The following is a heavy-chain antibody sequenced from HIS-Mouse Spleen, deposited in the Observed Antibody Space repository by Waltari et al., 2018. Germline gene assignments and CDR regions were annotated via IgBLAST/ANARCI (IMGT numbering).Heavy chain of an antibody. J-gene: IGHJ6*02. V-gene: IGHV1-2*02. D-gene: IGHD5-12*01. CDR2: INPNSGGT. CDR3: AREPLRDGYNSYYYYGMDV. Sequence: QVQLVQSGAEVKKPVASVMVSCKASGCTSTGCYMPWVRPAPGQALEWMGWINPNSGGTNYAQKFQGRVTMTRDTSISTAYMELSRLRSDDTAVYYCAREPLRDGYNSYYYYGMDVWGQGTTVTVSS. CDR1: GCTSTGCY.